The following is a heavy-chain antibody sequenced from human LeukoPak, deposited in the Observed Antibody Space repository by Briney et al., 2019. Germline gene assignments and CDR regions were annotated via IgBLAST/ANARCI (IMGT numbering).Heavy chain of an antibody. V-gene: IGHV4-34*01. J-gene: IGHJ4*02. Sequence: SETLSLTCAVYGGSFSGYYWSWIRQPPGKGLEWIGEINHSGSTNYNPSLKSRVTLSVDTSKNQFSLKLSSVTAADTAVYYCAGGGGFSATISGWGQGTLVTVSS. D-gene: IGHD5-24*01. CDR2: INHSGST. CDR1: GGSFSGYY. CDR3: AGGGGFSATISG.